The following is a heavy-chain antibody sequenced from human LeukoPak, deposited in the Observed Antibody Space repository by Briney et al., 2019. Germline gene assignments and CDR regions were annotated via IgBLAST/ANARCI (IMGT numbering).Heavy chain of an antibody. D-gene: IGHD6-13*01. J-gene: IGHJ5*02. CDR2: IYYSGST. V-gene: IGHV4-61*01. CDR1: GXSVSSGSYY. Sequence: SETLSLTCTVSGXSVSSGSYYWNWIRQPPGKGLEWIGYIYYSGSTNYNPSLNSRVTISLDTSKNQFSLKLSSVTAADTAVFYCARGYSSIRGWFDPWGQGTPVTVSS. CDR3: ARGYSSIRGWFDP.